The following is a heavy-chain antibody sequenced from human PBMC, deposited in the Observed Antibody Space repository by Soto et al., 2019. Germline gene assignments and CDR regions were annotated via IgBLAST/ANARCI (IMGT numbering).Heavy chain of an antibody. V-gene: IGHV3-72*01. CDR3: ARVHSPTFSWDYLDS. CDR2: TRDKANTYTT. D-gene: IGHD1-1*01. CDR1: GFTFSDHY. J-gene: IGHJ4*02. Sequence: PXVSLRLSCAASGFTFSDHYMDWVGQAPGKGLEWIGRTRDKANTYTTEYAASVKGRFGISRDDSKNSLYLQMNSLTTEDTAVYYCARVHSPTFSWDYLDSWGQGIQVTV.